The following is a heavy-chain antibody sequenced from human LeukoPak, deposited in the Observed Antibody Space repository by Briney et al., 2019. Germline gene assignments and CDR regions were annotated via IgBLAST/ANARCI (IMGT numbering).Heavy chain of an antibody. Sequence: MPSETLSHTCTVSGGSISSGSYYWSWIRQPAGKGLEWIGRIYTSGSTNYNPSLKSRVTISLDTSENHFSLKLSSVTAADTAVYYCARVTTGGYYNYWGQGTLVTVSS. CDR1: GGSISSGSYY. V-gene: IGHV4-61*02. D-gene: IGHD3-22*01. J-gene: IGHJ4*02. CDR3: ARVTTGGYYNY. CDR2: IYTSGST.